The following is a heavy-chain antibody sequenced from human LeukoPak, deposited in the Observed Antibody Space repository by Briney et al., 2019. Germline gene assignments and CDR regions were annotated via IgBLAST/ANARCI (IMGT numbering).Heavy chain of an antibody. CDR3: ARDTADDYGDY. CDR1: GFTVSSNY. V-gene: IGHV3-66*01. J-gene: IGHJ4*02. CDR2: IYSGGST. Sequence: GGPLRLSCAASGFTVSSNYMSWVRQAPGKGLEWVSVIYSGGSTYYADSVKGRFTISRDNSKNTLYLQMNSLRAEDTAVYYCARDTADDYGDYWGQGTLVTVSS.